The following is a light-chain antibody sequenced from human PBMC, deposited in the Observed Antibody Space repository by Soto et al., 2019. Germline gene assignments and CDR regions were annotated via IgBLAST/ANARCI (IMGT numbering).Light chain of an antibody. Sequence: EIVMTQSPVTLSVSPGERATLSCRASQSVRRDLAWYQQKPGQPPRLLIYGASNRATGIPDRFSGSGSGTEFTLTISGLQSEDFALYFCQQYNNWPFSFGQGTRLEIK. V-gene: IGKV3D-15*01. CDR3: QQYNNWPFS. J-gene: IGKJ5*01. CDR1: QSVRRD. CDR2: GAS.